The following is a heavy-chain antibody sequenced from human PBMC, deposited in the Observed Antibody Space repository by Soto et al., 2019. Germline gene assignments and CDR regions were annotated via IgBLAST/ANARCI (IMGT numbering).Heavy chain of an antibody. V-gene: IGHV3-49*03. CDR1: GFTFGDYG. Sequence: GGSLRLSCTTSGFTFGDYGLSWFRQAPGKGLEWLGFIRDKDSGATTEYAASVKGRFTILRDESKRSAYLQMNSLKIEDTAVYYCTREGLSDVATPDYWGQGPQVTVSS. CDR3: TREGLSDVATPDY. J-gene: IGHJ4*02. CDR2: IRDKDSGATT. D-gene: IGHD5-12*01.